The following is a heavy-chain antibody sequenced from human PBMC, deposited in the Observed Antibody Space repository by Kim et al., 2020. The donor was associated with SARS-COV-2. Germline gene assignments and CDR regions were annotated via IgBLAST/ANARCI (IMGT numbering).Heavy chain of an antibody. CDR1: GYTFTSYY. CDR3: ARELFEVYIAAAANWFDP. Sequence: ASVKVSCKASGYTFTSYYMHWVRQAPGQGLEWMGIINPSGGSTSYAQKFQGRVTMTRDTSTSTVYMELSSLRSEDTAVYYCARELFEVYIAAAANWFDPWGQGTLVTVSS. D-gene: IGHD6-13*01. CDR2: INPSGGST. J-gene: IGHJ5*02. V-gene: IGHV1-46*01.